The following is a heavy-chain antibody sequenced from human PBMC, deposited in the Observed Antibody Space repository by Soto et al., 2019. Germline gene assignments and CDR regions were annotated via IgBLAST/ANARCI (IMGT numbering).Heavy chain of an antibody. CDR2: ISGSGAP. V-gene: IGHV4-34*02. J-gene: IGHJ5*02. CDR1: GDSLNDYF. D-gene: IGHD5-12*01. CDR3: EGGGS. Sequence: QLRQGGAGLFRPSETLALTCAVSGDSLNDYFWTWIRQFPGNRLEGIGEISGSGAPDYNPSLNRRVTVSIDPSRNQFSLKISGVTAADTAVYFCEGGGSWGQGTLVAVSS.